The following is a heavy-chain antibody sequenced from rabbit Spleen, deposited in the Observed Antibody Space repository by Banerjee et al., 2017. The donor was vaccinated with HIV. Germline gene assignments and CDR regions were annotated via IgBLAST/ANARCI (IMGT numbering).Heavy chain of an antibody. V-gene: IGHV1S40*01. CDR2: IYAGSSGST. D-gene: IGHD8-1*01. CDR1: GFSLSNNYW. Sequence: QSLEESGGDLVKPGASLTLTCKASGFSLSNNYWICWVRQAPGKGLEWIACIYAGSSGSTAYASWAKGRFTISKTSSTTVTLQMTSLTVADTASYFCASLNGGSDDSDYFTLWGPGTLVTVS. CDR3: ASLNGGSDDSDYFTL. J-gene: IGHJ4*01.